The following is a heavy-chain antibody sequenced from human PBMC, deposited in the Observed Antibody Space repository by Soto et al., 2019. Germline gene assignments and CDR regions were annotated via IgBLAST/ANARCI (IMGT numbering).Heavy chain of an antibody. V-gene: IGHV3-23*01. D-gene: IGHD6-13*01. J-gene: IGHJ4*02. CDR2: LSGSGGSL. Sequence: EVQLLGSGGGLVQPGGSLRLSCTASGFTFTRHALTLASGGPGKRLKWVSGLSGSGGSLYYADSVKGRFTISRDNSTNTLYLQMNTLRAEDTAIYYCAKVSSSWYAGFFDLWGQGTLVTVSS. CDR3: AKVSSSWYAGFFDL. CDR1: GFTFTRHA.